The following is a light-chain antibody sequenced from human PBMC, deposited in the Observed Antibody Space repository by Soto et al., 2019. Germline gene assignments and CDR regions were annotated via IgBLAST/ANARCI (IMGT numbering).Light chain of an antibody. CDR1: QSVSSTY. CDR2: GTS. Sequence: EIVLTQSPGTLSLSPGQRATLSCRASQSVSSTYLAWYQQKPDQAPRLLIYGTSIRATGIPDRFSGSGSGTDFTLTISRLEPEDFAVYSCQQYCTSPYTFGQGTKLEIK. J-gene: IGKJ2*01. CDR3: QQYCTSPYT. V-gene: IGKV3-20*01.